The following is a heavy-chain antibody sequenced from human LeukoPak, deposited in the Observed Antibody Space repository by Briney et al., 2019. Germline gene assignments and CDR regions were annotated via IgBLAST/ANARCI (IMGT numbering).Heavy chain of an antibody. CDR1: VFTFSDSS. Sequence: GGSLRLSCEASVFTFSDSSIHWVRQAPGKGLEWVGRIRNRANNYATVYSASVEGRFSMSRDDSKNTAYLQMNSLKTEDTAIYYCSGYDYGMDVWGQGTTVTVSS. CDR3: SGYDYGMDV. V-gene: IGHV3-73*01. CDR2: IRNRANNYAT. J-gene: IGHJ6*02.